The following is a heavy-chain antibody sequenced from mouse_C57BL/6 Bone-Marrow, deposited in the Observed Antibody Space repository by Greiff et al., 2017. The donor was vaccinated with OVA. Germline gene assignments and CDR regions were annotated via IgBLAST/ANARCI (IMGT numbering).Heavy chain of an antibody. D-gene: IGHD2-4*01. CDR3: ARNYYDYPAWFAY. V-gene: IGHV1-61*01. J-gene: IGHJ3*01. CDR2: IYPSDSET. Sequence: VQLQQPGAELVRPGSSVKLSCKASGYTFTSYWMDWVKQRPGQGLEWIGNIYPSDSETHYNQKFKDKATLTVDKSSSTAYMQLSSLTSEDSAVYFCARNYYDYPAWFAYWGQGTLVTVSA. CDR1: GYTFTSYW.